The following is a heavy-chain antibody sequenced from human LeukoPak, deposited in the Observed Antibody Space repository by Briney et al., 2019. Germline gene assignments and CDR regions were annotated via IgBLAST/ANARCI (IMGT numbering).Heavy chain of an antibody. D-gene: IGHD3-16*02. V-gene: IGHV4-59*07. CDR1: ADSISTYH. J-gene: IGHJ4*02. CDR2: MQSTRNG. CDR3: ARPHPKVTFGGVIGNYFDY. Sequence: SDTVSLTCSVSADSISTYHWNWIRKPPAKGLEWIGYMQSTRNGKYNPSLRSRVTMFVDTSKKQVALILSSVTAAAPAVYYGARPHPKVTFGGVIGNYFDYWGQATLVTVSS.